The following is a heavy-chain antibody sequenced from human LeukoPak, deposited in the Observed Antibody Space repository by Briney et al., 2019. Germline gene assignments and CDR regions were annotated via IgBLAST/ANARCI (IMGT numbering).Heavy chain of an antibody. CDR1: GYTFTDYY. Sequence: ASVKVSRKVSGYTFTDYYMHWVQQAPGKGLEWMGLVDPEDGETIYAEKFQGRVTITADTSTDTAYMELSSLRSEDTAVYYCATVKNGGNNLCDYWGQGTLVTVSS. CDR3: ATVKNGGNNLCDY. V-gene: IGHV1-69-2*01. J-gene: IGHJ4*02. CDR2: VDPEDGET. D-gene: IGHD1/OR15-1a*01.